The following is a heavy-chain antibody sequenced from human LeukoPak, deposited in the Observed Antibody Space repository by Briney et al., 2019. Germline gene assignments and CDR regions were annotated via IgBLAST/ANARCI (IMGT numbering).Heavy chain of an antibody. V-gene: IGHV4-39*01. CDR3: ASASYYDFWSGYSYSDY. CDR2: IYYSGST. CDR1: GGSISSSSYY. D-gene: IGHD3-3*01. J-gene: IGHJ4*02. Sequence: SETLSLTCTVSGGSISSSSYYWGWIRQPPGKGLEWIGSIYYSGSTYYNPSLKSRVTISVDTSKNQFSLKLSSVTAADTAVYYCASASYYDFWSGYSYSDYWGQGTLVTVSS.